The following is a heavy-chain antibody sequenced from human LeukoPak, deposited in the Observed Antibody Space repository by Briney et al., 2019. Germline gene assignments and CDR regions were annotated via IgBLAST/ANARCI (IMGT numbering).Heavy chain of an antibody. Sequence: SVKVSCKASGGTFTSYAISWVRQAHGQGLEWMGRIIPIFGIANYAQKFQGRVTITADKSTSTAYMELSSLRSEDTAVYYCAGLRKNGYFDLWGRGTLVTVSS. CDR1: GGTFTSYA. CDR2: IIPIFGIA. J-gene: IGHJ2*01. V-gene: IGHV1-69*04. CDR3: AGLRKNGYFDL.